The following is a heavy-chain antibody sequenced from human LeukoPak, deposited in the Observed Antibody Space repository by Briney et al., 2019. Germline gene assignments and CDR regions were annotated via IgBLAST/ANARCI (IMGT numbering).Heavy chain of an antibody. CDR1: GFTFSSYA. D-gene: IGHD4-4*01. V-gene: IGHV3-23*01. CDR2: ISGSGGST. J-gene: IGHJ4*02. Sequence: GGSLRLSCAASGFTFSSYAMSWVRQAPGKGLEGVSAISGSGGSTYYADSVKGRFTISRDNSKNTLYLQMNSLRAEDTAVYYCAKDQMTTVTTTRFDYWGQGTLVTVSS. CDR3: AKDQMTTVTTTRFDY.